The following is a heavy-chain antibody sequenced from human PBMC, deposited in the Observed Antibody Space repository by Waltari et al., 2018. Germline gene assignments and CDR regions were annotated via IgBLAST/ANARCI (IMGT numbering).Heavy chain of an antibody. D-gene: IGHD4-17*01. J-gene: IGHJ4*02. V-gene: IGHV1-2*02. CDR3: ARGGHNGGQLDY. CDR2: SNTNSGGA. Sequence: QVQLVQSGAEVKKPGASVKVSCKASGYTFTGYYMHWVRQAPGQGLEWMGWSNTNSGGANYAQKFQGRVTMTMDTAISTAYMELSRLRSDDTAVYYCARGGHNGGQLDYWGQGTLVTVSS. CDR1: GYTFTGYY.